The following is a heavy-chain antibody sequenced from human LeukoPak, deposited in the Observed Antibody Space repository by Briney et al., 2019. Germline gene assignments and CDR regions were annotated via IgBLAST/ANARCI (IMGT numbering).Heavy chain of an antibody. J-gene: IGHJ3*02. CDR2: IYTSGST. CDR3: AGYTGNDAFDI. D-gene: IGHD2-2*02. V-gene: IGHV4-61*02. CDR1: GGSISSGSYY. Sequence: SQTLSLTCTVSGGSISSGSYYWSWIRQPAGKGLEWIGRIYTSGSTNYNPSLKSRVTISVDTSKNQFSLKLSSVTAADTAVYYCAGYTGNDAFDIWGQGTMVTVSS.